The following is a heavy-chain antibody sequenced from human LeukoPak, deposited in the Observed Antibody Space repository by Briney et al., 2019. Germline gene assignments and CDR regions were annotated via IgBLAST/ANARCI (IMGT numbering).Heavy chain of an antibody. D-gene: IGHD3-22*01. J-gene: IGHJ4*02. CDR3: ARDTYYYDSSGYYRVFDY. CDR2: IYYSGST. CDR1: GGSFSDYY. Sequence: SETLSLTCAVYGGSFSDYYWTWIRQPPGKGLEWIGYIYYSGSTNYNPSLKSRVTISVDTSKNQFSLKLSSVTAADTAVYYCARDTYYYDSSGYYRVFDYWAREHWSPSPQ. V-gene: IGHV4-59*01.